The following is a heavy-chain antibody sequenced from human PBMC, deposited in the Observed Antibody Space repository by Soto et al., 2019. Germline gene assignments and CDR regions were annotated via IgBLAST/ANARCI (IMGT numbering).Heavy chain of an antibody. V-gene: IGHV3-30*18. CDR1: GFTFSDYA. CDR2: ISYAGSNK. Sequence: QVQLVESGGGVVQPGRSLRLSCAASGFTFSDYAMHWVRQAPGKGLEWVAFISYAGSNKYYADSVKGRFTISRDNSKYTLYLQMNSLRAEDTAVFFCGKDRSYSGYDATFDIWGQGTMVTVSS. CDR3: GKDRSYSGYDATFDI. D-gene: IGHD5-12*01. J-gene: IGHJ3*02.